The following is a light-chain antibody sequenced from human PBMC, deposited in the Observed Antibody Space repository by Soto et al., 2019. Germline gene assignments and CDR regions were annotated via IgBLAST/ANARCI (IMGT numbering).Light chain of an antibody. CDR3: SSYTPSSPRV. CDR2: DVS. J-gene: IGLJ1*01. V-gene: IGLV2-14*01. Sequence: QSALTQPASVSGSPGQSITISCTGTSSDVGGYNYVSWYQQHPGKAPKLMIYDVSNRPSGVSNRFSGSKSGNTASLTISGLQAEDEADYYCSSYTPSSPRVFGTGTKLTVL. CDR1: SSDVGGYNY.